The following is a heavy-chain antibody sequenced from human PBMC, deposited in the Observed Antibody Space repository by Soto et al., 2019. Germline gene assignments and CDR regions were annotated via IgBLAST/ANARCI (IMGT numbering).Heavy chain of an antibody. J-gene: IGHJ6*02. D-gene: IGHD6-13*01. V-gene: IGHV3-48*02. Sequence: EVQLVESGGGLVQPGGSLRLSCAASGFTFSSYSMNWVRQAPGKGLEWVSYISSSSRTIYYADSVKGRFTISRDNAKNSLYLQMNSLRDEDTAVYYCAREVGVAAAGTPYYYYYGMDVWGQGTTVTVSS. CDR2: ISSSSRTI. CDR1: GFTFSSYS. CDR3: AREVGVAAAGTPYYYYYGMDV.